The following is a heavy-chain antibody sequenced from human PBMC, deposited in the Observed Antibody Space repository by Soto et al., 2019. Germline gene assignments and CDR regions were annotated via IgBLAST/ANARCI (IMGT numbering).Heavy chain of an antibody. CDR2: IRQDGSEK. CDR1: GFTFSSNW. Sequence: PGGSLRLSCVGSGFTFSSNWMTWVRQAPGKGLEWVGNIRQDGSEKNYVDSVKGRFTISRDNAKNSLYLQMNNLRAEDTAVYYCAREIVVARGASYFDYWGPGTLVTVSS. CDR3: AREIVVARGASYFDY. D-gene: IGHD2-2*01. V-gene: IGHV3-7*04. J-gene: IGHJ4*02.